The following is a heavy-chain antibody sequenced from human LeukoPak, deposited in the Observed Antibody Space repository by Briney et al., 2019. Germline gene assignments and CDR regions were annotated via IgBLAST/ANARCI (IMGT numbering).Heavy chain of an antibody. J-gene: IGHJ4*02. CDR2: IIPIFGTA. CDR1: GGTFSSYA. D-gene: IGHD3-10*01. V-gene: IGHV1-69*13. Sequence: SVKVSCKASGGTFSSYAISWVRQATGQGLEWMGGIIPIFGTANYAQKFQGRVTITADESTSTAYMELSSLRSEDTAVYYCASPMVVRGVHPIDYWGQGTLVTVSS. CDR3: ASPMVVRGVHPIDY.